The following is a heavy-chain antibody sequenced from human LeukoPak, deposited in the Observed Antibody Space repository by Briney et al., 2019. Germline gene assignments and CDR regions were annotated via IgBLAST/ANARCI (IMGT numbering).Heavy chain of an antibody. CDR2: ISSSSSMI. CDR3: ARDYGDLPARVPYFDY. D-gene: IGHD4-17*01. V-gene: IGHV3-48*02. Sequence: GGSLRLSCAASGFTFRSHSMNWVRQAPGTGLEWVSYISSSSSMIYYADSVKGRFTISRDNAKNSLYLQMKSLRDEDTAIYYCARDYGDLPARVPYFDYWGQGTLVTVSS. J-gene: IGHJ4*02. CDR1: GFTFRSHS.